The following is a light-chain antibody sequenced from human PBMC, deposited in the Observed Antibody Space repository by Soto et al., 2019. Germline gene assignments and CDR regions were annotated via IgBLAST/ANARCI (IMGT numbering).Light chain of an antibody. CDR1: QSVSSN. J-gene: IGKJ1*01. CDR3: QQYNNWPRT. CDR2: GAS. Sequence: EIVMTQSPATLAVAPGERASLACIASQSVSSNLAWYQQKPGQAPRLLIYGASTRATGIPARFSGSGSGTEFTLTISSLQSEDFAVYYCQQYNNWPRTFGQGTKVDI. V-gene: IGKV3-15*01.